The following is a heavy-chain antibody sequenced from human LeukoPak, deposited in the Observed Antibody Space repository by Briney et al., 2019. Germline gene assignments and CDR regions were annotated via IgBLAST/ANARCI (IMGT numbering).Heavy chain of an antibody. CDR2: IYYSGST. CDR1: GGSISSSSYY. CDR3: ARAAAPIYYFDY. V-gene: IGHV4-39*01. Sequence: SETLSLTCTVSGGSISSSSYYWGWIRQPPGKGLEWIGSIYYSGSTYYNPSLKSRVTISVDTSKNQFSLKLSSVTAADTAVYYCARAAAPIYYFDYWGRGTLVTVSS. J-gene: IGHJ4*02. D-gene: IGHD6-13*01.